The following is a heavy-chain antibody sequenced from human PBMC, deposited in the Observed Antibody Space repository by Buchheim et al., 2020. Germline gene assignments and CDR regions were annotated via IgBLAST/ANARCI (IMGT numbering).Heavy chain of an antibody. V-gene: IGHV4-4*02. CDR3: AGWDRATYYFDS. CDR2: IWHSGSA. Sequence: QVQLQESGPGLVKPSGTLSLTCAVSGVSITTTKWWAWFRQPPGKGLEWIAEIWHSGSANYSPSLKSRPSISVDKPANQFPLRLTSVTAADTAVYYCAGWDRATYYFDSWGQGTL. D-gene: IGHD1-26*01. CDR1: GVSITTTKW. J-gene: IGHJ4*02.